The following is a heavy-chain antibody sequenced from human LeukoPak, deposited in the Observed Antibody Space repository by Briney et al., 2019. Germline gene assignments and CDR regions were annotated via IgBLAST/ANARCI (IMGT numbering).Heavy chain of an antibody. CDR2: INPDSSDT. V-gene: IGHV1-2*02. Sequence: ASVKVSCKASAYTFTSYYIHWMRQAPGQGLEWMGCINPDSSDTNYAQRFQDRVTMTRDTSISTAYMELSRLTSDDTAVYFCARDRCPGGFYYYMDVWGKGTTVIISS. CDR3: ARDRCPGGFYYYMDV. J-gene: IGHJ6*03. CDR1: AYTFTSYY. D-gene: IGHD3-16*01.